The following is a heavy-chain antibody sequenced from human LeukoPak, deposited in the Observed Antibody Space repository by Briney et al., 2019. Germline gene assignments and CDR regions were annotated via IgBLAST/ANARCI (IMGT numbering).Heavy chain of an antibody. J-gene: IGHJ4*02. CDR1: GDSISSYY. V-gene: IGHV4-59*08. Sequence: PSETLSLTCTVSGDSISSYYWSWIRQPPGKGLEWIGYIYYSGSTNYNPSLKSRVTISVDTSKNQFSLKLSSVTAADTAVYYCARLGYSSGQFDYWGQGTLVTVSS. CDR3: ARLGYSSGQFDY. CDR2: IYYSGST. D-gene: IGHD6-19*01.